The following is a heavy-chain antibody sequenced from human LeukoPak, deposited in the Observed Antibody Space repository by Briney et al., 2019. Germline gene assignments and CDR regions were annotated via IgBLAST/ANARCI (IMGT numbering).Heavy chain of an antibody. CDR2: ISSSGSTI. Sequence: PGGSLRLSCAASGFTFDDYVLHWVRQAPGKGLEWVSYISSSGSTIYYADSVKGRFTISRDNAKNSLYLQMNSLRAEDTAVYYCARDLSRAGTVWFEARTPSYGMDVWGQGTTVTVSS. V-gene: IGHV3-48*03. J-gene: IGHJ6*02. CDR3: ARDLSRAGTVWFEARTPSYGMDV. CDR1: GFTFDDYV. D-gene: IGHD3-10*01.